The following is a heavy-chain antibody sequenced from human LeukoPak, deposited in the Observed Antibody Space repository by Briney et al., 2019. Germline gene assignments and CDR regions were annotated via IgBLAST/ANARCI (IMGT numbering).Heavy chain of an antibody. CDR2: IDGSGSS. J-gene: IGHJ4*02. CDR3: ARAYELDY. Sequence: PSQTLSLTCTISGYSISSGYLWGWIRPPPGKGLEWIGSIDGSGSSYYNPSLKSRVIISVDTSRNQFSLKLSSVTAADTAVYYCARAYELDYWGQGTLVTVSS. V-gene: IGHV4-38-2*02. D-gene: IGHD3-3*01. CDR1: GYSISSGYL.